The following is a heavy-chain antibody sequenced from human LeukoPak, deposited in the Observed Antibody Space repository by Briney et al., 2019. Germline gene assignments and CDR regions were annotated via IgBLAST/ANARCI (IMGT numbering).Heavy chain of an antibody. V-gene: IGHV3-23*01. J-gene: IGHJ4*02. CDR3: XXDWTTVVTPKGYYFDS. D-gene: IGHD4-23*01. CDR2: ISTTGGST. CDR1: GFSFNNYA. Sequence: GGSLRLSCAASGFSFNNYAMSWVRQAPGKGLEWVSAISTTGGSTYYADSVKGRFTISRDNSKNTLSLQLDSLRVEDTAVYYXXXDWTTVVTPKGYYFDSWGQGTLVTVSS.